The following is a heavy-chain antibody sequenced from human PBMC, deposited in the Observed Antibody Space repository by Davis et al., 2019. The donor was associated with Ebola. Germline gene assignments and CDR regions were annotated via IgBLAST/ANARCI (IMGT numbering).Heavy chain of an antibody. CDR2: ISCDGSNK. V-gene: IGHV3-30-3*01. CDR1: GFTFSSYA. CDR3: ARDAIQLWFSGMDV. D-gene: IGHD5-18*01. J-gene: IGHJ6*02. Sequence: PGGSLRLSCAASGFTFSSYAMHWVRQAPRKGLERVAVISCDGSNKYYADSVKGRFTISRDNSKNTLYLQMNSLRAEDTAVYYCARDAIQLWFSGMDVWGQGTTVTVSS.